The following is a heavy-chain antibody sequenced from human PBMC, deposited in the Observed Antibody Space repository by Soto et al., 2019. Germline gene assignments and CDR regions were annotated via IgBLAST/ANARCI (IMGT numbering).Heavy chain of an antibody. Sequence: QVQLQESGPGLVKPSETLSLTCTVYGRSISSYYWSWIRQPHRKGLEWIGYIYYSGSTNDNPSLKSRVTLSVDTSKNQFALKLSSVTAADTAVYYCARVWGYAFDCWGQGTLVTVSS. D-gene: IGHD3-16*01. CDR1: GRSISSYY. CDR3: ARVWGYAFDC. J-gene: IGHJ4*02. CDR2: IYYSGST. V-gene: IGHV4-59*01.